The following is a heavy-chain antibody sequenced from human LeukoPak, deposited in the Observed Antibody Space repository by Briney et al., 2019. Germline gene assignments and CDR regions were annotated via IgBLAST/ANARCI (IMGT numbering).Heavy chain of an antibody. Sequence: KPSETLSLTCTVSGGSISSSSYSWGWIRQPPGKGLEWIGSIYYSGSTYYNPSLKSRVTISVDTSKNQFSLKLSSVTAADTAVYYCARLSIAVAFDYWGQGTLVTVSS. J-gene: IGHJ4*02. V-gene: IGHV4-39*01. CDR3: ARLSIAVAFDY. CDR2: IYYSGST. CDR1: GGSISSSSYS. D-gene: IGHD6-19*01.